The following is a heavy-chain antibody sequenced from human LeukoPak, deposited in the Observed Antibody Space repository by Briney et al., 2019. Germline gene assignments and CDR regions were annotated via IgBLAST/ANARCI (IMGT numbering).Heavy chain of an antibody. V-gene: IGHV3-11*05. CDR3: ARGHYGLDV. CDR2: ISTSSSHT. Sequence: GGSLRLSCAASGFTFSDLYMSWIRQAPGKGLEWVSYISTSSSHTDYADSVKGRFTISRDDAKDSLFLQMNSLRAEDTAVYYCARGHYGLDVWGQGTTVTLSS. CDR1: GFTFSDLY. J-gene: IGHJ6*02.